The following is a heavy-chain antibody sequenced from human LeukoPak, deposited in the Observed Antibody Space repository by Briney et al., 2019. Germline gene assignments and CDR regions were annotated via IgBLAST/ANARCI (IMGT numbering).Heavy chain of an antibody. D-gene: IGHD6-13*01. V-gene: IGHV1-8*01. Sequence: ASVKVSCKASGHTFTSYDISWVRQATGQGLEWMGWMNPDSGNTGYAQKFQGRVTMTRNPSISTAYMELSSLTSEDTAVYYCARRIAAAGVGIVYWGQGTLVTVSS. J-gene: IGHJ4*02. CDR1: GHTFTSYD. CDR3: ARRIAAAGVGIVY. CDR2: MNPDSGNT.